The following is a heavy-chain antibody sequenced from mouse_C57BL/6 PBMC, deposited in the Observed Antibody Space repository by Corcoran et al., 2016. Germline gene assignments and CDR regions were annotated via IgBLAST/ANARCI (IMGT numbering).Heavy chain of an antibody. V-gene: IGHV3-6*01. CDR1: GYSITSGYY. D-gene: IGHD1-1*01. CDR3: ARGYYGSFYRDWYFDV. Sequence: DVQLQESGPGLVKPSQSLSLTCSVTGYSITSGYYWNWIRQFPGNKLEWMGYISYDGSNNYNPSLKNRISITRDTSKNQFFLKLNSVTTEDTATYYCARGYYGSFYRDWYFDVWGTGTTVTVSS. CDR2: ISYDGSN. J-gene: IGHJ1*03.